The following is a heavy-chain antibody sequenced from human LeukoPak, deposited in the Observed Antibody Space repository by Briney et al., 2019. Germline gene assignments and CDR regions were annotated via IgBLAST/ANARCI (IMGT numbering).Heavy chain of an antibody. J-gene: IGHJ4*02. D-gene: IGHD2-2*01. V-gene: IGHV3-30*02. CDR1: GFTFSSYG. CDR3: AKGNGYCSSTSCYYNY. Sequence: PGGSLRLSCAASGFTFSSYGMHWVRQAPGKGLEWVAFIRYDGSNKYYADSVKGRFTISRDNSKNTLYLQMSSLRAEDTAVYYCAKGNGYCSSTSCYYNYWGQGTLVTVSS. CDR2: IRYDGSNK.